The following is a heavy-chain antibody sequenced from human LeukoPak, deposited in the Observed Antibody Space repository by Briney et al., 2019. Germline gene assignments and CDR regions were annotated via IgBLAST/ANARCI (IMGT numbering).Heavy chain of an antibody. CDR3: ARVDWMIGAFDI. Sequence: GGSLRLSCAASGFTFSTYSMNWVRQAPGKGLEWVSYIISSSSTIYYADSVRGRFTISRDNAKNSLYLQMNSLRDVDTAVYYCARVDWMIGAFDIWGQGTMVTVSS. CDR2: IISSSSTI. V-gene: IGHV3-48*02. J-gene: IGHJ3*02. CDR1: GFTFSTYS. D-gene: IGHD3-22*01.